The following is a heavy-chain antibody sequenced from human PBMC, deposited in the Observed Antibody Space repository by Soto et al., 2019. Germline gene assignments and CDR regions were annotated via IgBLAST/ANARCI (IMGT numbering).Heavy chain of an antibody. D-gene: IGHD6-6*01. CDR3: ARKLYSSSSGGYNWFDP. CDR2: IIPILGIA. V-gene: IGHV1-69*02. Sequence: SVKVSCKASGGTFSSYTISWVRQAPGQGLEWMGRIIPILGIANYAQKFQGRVTITADKSTSTAYMELSSLRSEDTAVYYCARKLYSSSSGGYNWFDPWGQGTLVTVSS. CDR1: GGTFSSYT. J-gene: IGHJ5*02.